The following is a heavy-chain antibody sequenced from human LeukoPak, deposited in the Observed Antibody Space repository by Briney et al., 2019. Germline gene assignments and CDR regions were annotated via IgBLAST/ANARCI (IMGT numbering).Heavy chain of an antibody. CDR2: ISSSSSTI. D-gene: IGHD6-19*01. V-gene: IGHV3-48*04. J-gene: IGHJ4*02. CDR3: ARAGGYSSGCFDY. Sequence: GGSLRLSCAASGFTFSSYSMNWVRQAPGKGLEWVSYISSSSSTIYYADSVKGRFTISRDNAKNSLYLQMNSLRAEDTAVYYCARAGGYSSGCFDYWGQGTLVTVSS. CDR1: GFTFSSYS.